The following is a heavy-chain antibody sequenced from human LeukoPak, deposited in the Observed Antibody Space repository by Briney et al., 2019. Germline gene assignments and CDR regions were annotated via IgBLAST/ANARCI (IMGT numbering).Heavy chain of an antibody. D-gene: IGHD2-15*01. J-gene: IGHJ3*02. CDR2: IYYSGST. CDR1: GGSISSYY. Sequence: SETLSLTCTVSGGSISSYYWSWIRQPPGKGLEWIGYIYYSGSTNYNPSLKSRVTISVDTSKNQFSLKLSSVTAADTAVYYCARWGYCSGGSCYPSKGSDAFDIWGQGTMVTVSS. V-gene: IGHV4-59*01. CDR3: ARWGYCSGGSCYPSKGSDAFDI.